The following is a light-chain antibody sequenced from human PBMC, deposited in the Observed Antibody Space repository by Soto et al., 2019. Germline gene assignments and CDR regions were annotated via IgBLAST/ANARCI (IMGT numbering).Light chain of an antibody. CDR2: GAS. CDR1: QSVSRSY. Sequence: TQSPSILSVSPGERATLSCRASQSVSRSYLEWYQQKPGKAPRLLIYGASSRATGIPERFSGSGSGTDFTLTISRLEPEDFEVYYCQQYNNWPWTFGQGTKVDI. J-gene: IGKJ1*01. CDR3: QQYNNWPWT. V-gene: IGKV3D-20*02.